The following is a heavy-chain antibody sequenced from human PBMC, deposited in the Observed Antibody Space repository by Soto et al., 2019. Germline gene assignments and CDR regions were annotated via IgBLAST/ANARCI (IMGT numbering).Heavy chain of an antibody. CDR3: ARMCITMVRGVIYDY. V-gene: IGHV4-59*01. Sequence: SETLSLTCTVSGGSISSYYWSWIRQPPGKGLEWIGYIYYSGSTNYNPSLKSRVTISVDTSKNQFSLKLSSVTAADTAVYYCARMCITMVRGVIYDYWGQGTLVTVS. D-gene: IGHD3-10*01. J-gene: IGHJ4*02. CDR1: GGSISSYY. CDR2: IYYSGST.